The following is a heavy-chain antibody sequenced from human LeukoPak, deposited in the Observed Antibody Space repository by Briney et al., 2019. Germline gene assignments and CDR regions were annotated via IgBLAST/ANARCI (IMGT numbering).Heavy chain of an antibody. CDR2: ISSSGSTI. V-gene: IGHV3-48*03. J-gene: IGHJ6*04. Sequence: LSLTCTVSGDSFSSSTYYWGWVRQAPGKGLEWVSYISSSGSTIYYADSVKGRFTISRDNAKNSLYLQMNSLRAEDTAVYYCAELGITMIGGVWGKGTTVTISS. D-gene: IGHD3-10*02. CDR1: GDSFSSSTYY. CDR3: AELGITMIGGV.